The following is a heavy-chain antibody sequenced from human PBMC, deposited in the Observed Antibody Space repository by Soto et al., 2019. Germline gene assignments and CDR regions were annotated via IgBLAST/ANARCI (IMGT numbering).Heavy chain of an antibody. V-gene: IGHV3-53*04. CDR3: GRDLFSSRYDILTGYYPGAFDI. Sequence: GGSLRLSCAASGFTVSSNYMSWVRQAPGKGLEWVSVIYSGGSTYYADSVKGRFTISRHNSKNTLYLQMNSLRAEDTAVYYCGRDLFSSRYDILTGYYPGAFDIWGQGTMVTVSS. CDR2: IYSGGST. CDR1: GFTVSSNY. D-gene: IGHD3-9*01. J-gene: IGHJ3*02.